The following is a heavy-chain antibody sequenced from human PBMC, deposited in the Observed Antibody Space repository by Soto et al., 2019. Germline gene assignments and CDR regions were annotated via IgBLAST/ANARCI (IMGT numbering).Heavy chain of an antibody. CDR3: AREGPGNGEMATITPHYYYGMDV. CDR2: IIPIFGTA. V-gene: IGHV1-69*13. J-gene: IGHJ6*01. D-gene: IGHD5-12*01. CDR1: GGTFSSYA. Sequence: YSVQVSCKASGGTFSSYAISWVRQAPGQGLEWMGGIIPIFGTANYAQKFQGRVTITADESTSTAYMELSSLRSEDTAVYYCAREGPGNGEMATITPHYYYGMDVWGQGNTRTV.